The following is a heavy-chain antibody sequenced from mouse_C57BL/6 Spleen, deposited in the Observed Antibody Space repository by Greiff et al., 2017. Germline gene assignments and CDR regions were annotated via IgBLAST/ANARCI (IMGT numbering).Heavy chain of an antibody. CDR2: IYPGDGDT. V-gene: IGHV1-82*01. Sequence: QVQLKQSGPELVKPGDSVKISCKASGYAFSSSWMNWVKQRPGQGLEWIGRIYPGDGDTNYNGKFKGKATLTADKSSITAYMQLSSLTSEVSAVYFCAANLLLRYWGQGTTLTVSS. D-gene: IGHD1-1*01. CDR3: AANLLLRY. J-gene: IGHJ2*01. CDR1: GYAFSSSW.